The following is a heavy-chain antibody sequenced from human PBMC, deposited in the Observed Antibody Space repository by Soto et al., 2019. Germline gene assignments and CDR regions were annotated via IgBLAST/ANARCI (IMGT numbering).Heavy chain of an antibody. CDR2: ISSNSAYI. CDR1: GFTFRSFT. D-gene: IGHD6-13*01. J-gene: IGHJ5*02. Sequence: GGSLSLSCAASGFTFRSFTMNWVRQAPGKGLEWVSTISSNSAYIYYTDALRGRFTISRDNAKNSLHLQMNSLRAEDTAVYYCTRDASRDSSARGWFDPWGPGTLVTVSS. V-gene: IGHV3-21*01. CDR3: TRDASRDSSARGWFDP.